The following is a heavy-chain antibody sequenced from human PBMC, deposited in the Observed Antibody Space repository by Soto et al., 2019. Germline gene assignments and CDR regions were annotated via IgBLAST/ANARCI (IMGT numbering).Heavy chain of an antibody. CDR1: GFTFSSYG. V-gene: IGHV3-33*01. Sequence: GGSLRLSCAASGFTFSSYGMHWVRQAPGKGLEWVAVIWYDGSNKYYADSVKGRFTISRDNSKNTLYLQMNSLRAEDTAVYYCARDSRWFGELTVRFSGAFDIWGQGTMVTVS. J-gene: IGHJ3*02. CDR2: IWYDGSNK. CDR3: ARDSRWFGELTVRFSGAFDI. D-gene: IGHD3-10*01.